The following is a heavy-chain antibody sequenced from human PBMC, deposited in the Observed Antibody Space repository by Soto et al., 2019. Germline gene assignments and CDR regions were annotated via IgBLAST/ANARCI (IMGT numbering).Heavy chain of an antibody. Sequence: QVQLVESGGGVVQPGRSLRHSCAASGFSFSISPMHWVRQAPGKGPEWVALISYDGTNKFYADSVKGRFTISRDNSKSTLYLQVDSLRPEDAAVYYCARDPKTSGGQNWAFNYFDSWGQGTLVTVSS. CDR2: ISYDGTNK. CDR3: ARDPKTSGGQNWAFNYFDS. V-gene: IGHV3-30-3*01. D-gene: IGHD7-27*01. CDR1: GFSFSISP. J-gene: IGHJ4*02.